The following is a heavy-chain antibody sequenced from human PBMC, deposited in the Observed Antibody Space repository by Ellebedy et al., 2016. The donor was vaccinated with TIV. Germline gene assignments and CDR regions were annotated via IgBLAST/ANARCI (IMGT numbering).Heavy chain of an antibody. V-gene: IGHV3-48*01. J-gene: IGHJ3*02. CDR1: GFTFSSYS. CDR2: ISSSSSTI. Sequence: GESLKISXAASGFTFSSYSMNWVRQAPGKGLEWVSYISSSSSTIYYADSVKGRFTISRDNAQNTVYLQMNSLRLEDTAVYYCVRGWYSSGHCDVFAMWGQGTIVTVSS. CDR3: VRGWYSSGHCDVFAM. D-gene: IGHD6-19*01.